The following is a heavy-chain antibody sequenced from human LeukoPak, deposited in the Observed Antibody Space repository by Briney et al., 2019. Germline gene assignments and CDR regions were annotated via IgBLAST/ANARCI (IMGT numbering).Heavy chain of an antibody. CDR2: ISSSSSTI. D-gene: IGHD3-22*01. V-gene: IGHV3-48*01. CDR3: ASLHYYDSSGRDY. Sequence: GGPLRLSCAASGFTFSSYSMNWVRQAPGKGLEWVSYISSSSSTIYYADSVKGRFTISRDNAKNSLYLQMNSLRAEDTAVYYCASLHYYDSSGRDYWGQGALVTVSS. CDR1: GFTFSSYS. J-gene: IGHJ4*02.